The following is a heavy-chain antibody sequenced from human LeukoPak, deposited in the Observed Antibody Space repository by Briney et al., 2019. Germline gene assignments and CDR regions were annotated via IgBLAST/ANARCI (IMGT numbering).Heavy chain of an antibody. J-gene: IGHJ6*03. Sequence: GGSLRLSCSASGFTFSTYGMSWVRQAPGKGLEWVSAISGSGGSTYYADSVKGRFTISRDNSRNTLYLQMNSLRADDTAVYYCATREGGDGYNYGYYYYYYMDVWGKGTTVTISS. CDR1: GFTFSTYG. CDR2: ISGSGGST. V-gene: IGHV3-23*01. CDR3: ATREGGDGYNYGYYYYYYMDV. D-gene: IGHD5-24*01.